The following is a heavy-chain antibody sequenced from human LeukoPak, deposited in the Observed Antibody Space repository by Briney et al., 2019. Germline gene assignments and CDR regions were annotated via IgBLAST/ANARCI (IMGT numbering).Heavy chain of an antibody. V-gene: IGHV1-46*01. Sequence: GASVKVSCKASGYTFTSYYMHWVRQAPGQGLEWMGIINPSGGSTSYAQKFQGRVTMTRDTSTSKVYMELSSLRSEDTAVYYCARGRLRVRGVTGIFDYWGQGTLVTVSS. CDR1: GYTFTSYY. CDR2: INPSGGST. CDR3: ARGRLRVRGVTGIFDY. D-gene: IGHD3-10*01. J-gene: IGHJ4*02.